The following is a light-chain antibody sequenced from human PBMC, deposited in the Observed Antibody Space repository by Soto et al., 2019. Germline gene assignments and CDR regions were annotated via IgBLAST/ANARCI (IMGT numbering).Light chain of an antibody. CDR1: SSDIGTYNR. CDR2: DVS. V-gene: IGLV2-18*02. CDR3: SSFTSSNTYV. Sequence: QSALTQPPSVSGSPGQSVAISCTGTSSDIGTYNRVSWYQQPPGTAPKLIIFDVSNRPSGVPDRFSGSKSGSTASLTISGLQAEDEADYYCSSFTSSNTYVFATGTKVTVL. J-gene: IGLJ1*01.